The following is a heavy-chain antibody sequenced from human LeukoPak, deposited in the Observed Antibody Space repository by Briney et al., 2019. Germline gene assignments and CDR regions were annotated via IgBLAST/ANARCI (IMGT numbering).Heavy chain of an antibody. CDR1: GYTFTSYY. CDR3: ARDRLVDTAMVTSADAFDI. V-gene: IGHV1-46*01. J-gene: IGHJ3*02. CDR2: INPSGGST. Sequence: ASVKVSCKASGYTFTSYYMHWVRQAPGQGLEWMGIINPSGGSTSYAQKFQGRVTMTRDMSTSTVYMELSSLRSEDTAVYYCARDRLVDTAMVTSADAFDIWGQGTMVTVSS. D-gene: IGHD5-18*01.